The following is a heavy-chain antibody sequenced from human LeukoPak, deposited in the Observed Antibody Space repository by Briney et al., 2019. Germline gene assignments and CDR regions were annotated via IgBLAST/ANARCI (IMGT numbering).Heavy chain of an antibody. CDR1: GYTFTSFY. CDR2: INPSGSDT. J-gene: IGHJ4*02. CDR3: ARAGQYIQLFLEF. D-gene: IGHD1-1*01. V-gene: IGHV1-46*01. Sequence: ASVKVSCKASGYTFTSFYMHWVRQAPGQGLEWMGIINPSGSDTTYAQKFQGRVTMTRDLSTSTFYMELSSLRSEDTAVYYCARAGQYIQLFLEFWGQGTHVSVSS.